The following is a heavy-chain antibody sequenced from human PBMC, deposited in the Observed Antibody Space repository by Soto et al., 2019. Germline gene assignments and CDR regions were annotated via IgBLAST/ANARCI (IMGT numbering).Heavy chain of an antibody. CDR1: GGSISNSNW. D-gene: IGHD1-26*01. J-gene: IGHJ4*02. CDR2: SYHSGCT. V-gene: IGHV4-4*02. Sequence: QVQLQESGPGLVKPSGTLSLTCGVFGGSISNSNWWTWVRPPPGKGLEWIGESYHSGCTNYNSTLMSRVTISLDKVNNQFSLTLTSVTAADTAVYYCAHRPIVGAAIWGQGTMVTVSS. CDR3: AHRPIVGAAI.